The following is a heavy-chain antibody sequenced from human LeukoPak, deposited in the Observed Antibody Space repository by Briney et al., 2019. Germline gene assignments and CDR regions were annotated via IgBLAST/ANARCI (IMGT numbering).Heavy chain of an antibody. V-gene: IGHV4-59*01. Sequence: SETLSLTCTVSGGSISNYYWSWIRQPPGKGLEWIGYIYDSGNTKYNPSLKSRVTISVDTSKNQFPLKLSSVTAADTAVYYCARDRYYGSGSYYNWGQGTLVTVSS. CDR1: GGSISNYY. J-gene: IGHJ4*02. CDR3: ARDRYYGSGSYYN. D-gene: IGHD3-10*01. CDR2: IYDSGNT.